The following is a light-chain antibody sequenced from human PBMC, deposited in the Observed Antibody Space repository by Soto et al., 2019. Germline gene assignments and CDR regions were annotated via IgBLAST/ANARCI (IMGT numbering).Light chain of an antibody. CDR2: SAS. CDR1: QGINNR. Sequence: DIQMTQCPSTMSASVGDRVTITCRASQGINNRLVWFQQKPGKVPKRLISSASSLQAGVPSRFSGSGFGTEFTRTISSLQPEDFASYYCLHHHSFPLAFGGGTKVDNK. CDR3: LHHHSFPLA. V-gene: IGKV1-17*03. J-gene: IGKJ4*01.